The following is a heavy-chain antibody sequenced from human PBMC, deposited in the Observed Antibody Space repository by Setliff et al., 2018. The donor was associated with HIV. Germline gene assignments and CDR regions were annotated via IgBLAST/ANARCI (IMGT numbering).Heavy chain of an antibody. CDR1: GGSFSDYY. D-gene: IGHD3-16*01. Sequence: SETLSLTCAVYGGSFSDYYWNWIRQPPGKGLEWIGEINHSGSTNYNPSLKSRVTISLDTSKNQFSLKLNSVTAADTAVYYCARSGGPTFDPWGQGTLVTVSS. V-gene: IGHV4-34*01. J-gene: IGHJ5*02. CDR3: ARSGGPTFDP. CDR2: INHSGST.